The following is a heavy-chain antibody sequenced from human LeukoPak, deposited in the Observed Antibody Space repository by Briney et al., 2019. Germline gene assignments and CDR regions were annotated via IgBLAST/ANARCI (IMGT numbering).Heavy chain of an antibody. CDR3: AGRGQRYFRD. Sequence: PSETLSLTCSVSGDSISSDYWSWTRQPPGKGLEWIGYIYRIGDNDYNPSLKSRVTISLDTSKNQLSLNLTSVTAADTAVYYCAGRGQRYFRDWGQGTLVTVSS. CDR1: GDSISSDY. V-gene: IGHV4-4*08. CDR2: IYRIGDN. J-gene: IGHJ1*01.